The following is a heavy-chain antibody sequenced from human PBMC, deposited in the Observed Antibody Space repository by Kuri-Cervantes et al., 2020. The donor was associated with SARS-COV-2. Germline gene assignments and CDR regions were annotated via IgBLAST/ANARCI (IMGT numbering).Heavy chain of an antibody. D-gene: IGHD3-16*01. V-gene: IGHV3-48*01. CDR2: ISSSSSAI. CDR3: ATAVREPFGGY. J-gene: IGHJ4*02. CDR1: GFTFDDYA. Sequence: LSLTCAASGFTFDDYAMNWVRQAPGKGLEWVSYISSSSSAIYYPDSVKGRFTMSRDNAKNSLYLQMNSLRAEDTAVYYCATAVREPFGGYWGQGTLVTVSS.